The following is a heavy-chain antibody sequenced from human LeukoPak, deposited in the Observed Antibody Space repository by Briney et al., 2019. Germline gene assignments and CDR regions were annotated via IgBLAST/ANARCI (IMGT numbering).Heavy chain of an antibody. CDR2: ISSSSSTI. V-gene: IGHV3-48*01. J-gene: IGHJ4*02. CDR1: GFTFSSYS. D-gene: IGHD3-22*01. CDR3: ARDVIVEFDY. Sequence: QPGGSLRLSCAASGFTFSSYSMNWVRQAPGEGLEWVSYISSSSSTIYYADSVKGRFTISRDNAKNSRYLQMNSLRAEDTAVYYCARDVIVEFDYWGQGTLVTVSS.